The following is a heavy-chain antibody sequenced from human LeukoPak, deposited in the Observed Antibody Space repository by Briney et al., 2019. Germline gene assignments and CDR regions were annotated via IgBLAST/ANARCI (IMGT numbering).Heavy chain of an antibody. D-gene: IGHD3-10*01. V-gene: IGHV4-59*12. CDR2: IYYSGST. Sequence: PSETLSLTCTVSGGSISSYYWSWIRQPPGKGLEWIGYIYYSGSTNYNPSLKSRVTISVDTSKNQFSLKLSSVTAADTAVYYCARRVRTMVRGIHFDYWGQGTLVTVSS. CDR3: ARRVRTMVRGIHFDY. CDR1: GGSISSYY. J-gene: IGHJ4*02.